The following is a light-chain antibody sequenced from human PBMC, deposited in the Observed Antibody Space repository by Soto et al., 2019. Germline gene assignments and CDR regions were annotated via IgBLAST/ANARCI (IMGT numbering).Light chain of an antibody. J-gene: IGLJ1*01. Sequence: QSALTQPPSVSGTPGQRVTISCSGSRSSIGSNTVNWYQHLPGSAPKLLIYSNNHRPSGVPDRFSASKAGASASLAISGLQSEDEGDYYCAAWDASLGGFCVFGSGTKVTVL. CDR1: RSSIGSNT. V-gene: IGLV1-44*01. CDR2: SNN. CDR3: AAWDASLGGFCV.